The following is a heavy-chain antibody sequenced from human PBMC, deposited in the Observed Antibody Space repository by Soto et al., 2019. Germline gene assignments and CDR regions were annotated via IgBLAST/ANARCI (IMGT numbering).Heavy chain of an antibody. CDR1: GDSISNVNYF. CDR3: DRGRYCLTGRCFPNWF. Sequence: SETLCFTCSVSGDSISNVNYFLARIRQTPGKALEYIGYIYKSEATYYNPSFESRVAISVYTPNSPSSLYLTSVTAEDTAVYFCDRGRYCLTGRCFPNWF. J-gene: IGHJ5*01. CDR2: IYKSEAT. D-gene: IGHD7-27*01. V-gene: IGHV4-30-4*01.